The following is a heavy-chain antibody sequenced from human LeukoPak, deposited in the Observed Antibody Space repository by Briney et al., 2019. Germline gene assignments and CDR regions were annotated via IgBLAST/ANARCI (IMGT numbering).Heavy chain of an antibody. J-gene: IGHJ6*03. CDR3: ASNQPLGYCSSTSCPPLYMDV. CDR2: IIPIFGTA. V-gene: IGHV1-69*13. D-gene: IGHD2-2*01. Sequence: ASVKVSCKASGGTFSSYAISWVRQAPGQGFEWMGGIIPIFGTANYAQKFQGRVTITADESTSTAYMELSSLRSEDTAVYYCASNQPLGYCSSTSCPPLYMDVWGKGTTVTVSS. CDR1: GGTFSSYA.